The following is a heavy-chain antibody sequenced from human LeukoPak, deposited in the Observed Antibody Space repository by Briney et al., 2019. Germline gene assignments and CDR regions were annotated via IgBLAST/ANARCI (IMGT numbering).Heavy chain of an antibody. CDR2: IYYSGNT. Sequence: SETLSLTCTVSGGSISSSSYYWGWIRQPPGKGLEWIGSIYYSGNTYYNPSLKSRVTISLDTSKNQFSLKLSSVTAADTAVYYCARHDNGSGSCWFDPWGQGTLVTVSS. D-gene: IGHD3-10*01. CDR3: ARHDNGSGSCWFDP. J-gene: IGHJ5*02. CDR1: GGSISSSSYY. V-gene: IGHV4-39*01.